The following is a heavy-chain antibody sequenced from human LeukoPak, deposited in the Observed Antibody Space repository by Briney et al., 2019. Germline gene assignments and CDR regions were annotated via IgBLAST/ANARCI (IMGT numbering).Heavy chain of an antibody. D-gene: IGHD2-15*01. Sequence: GASVKVSRTASGGTFSSYAISWVRQAPGQGLEWMGGIIPIFGTANYAQKFQGRVTITTDESTSTAYMELSSLRSEDTAVYYCARVAATLSLDYYYYMDVWGKGTTVTVSS. CDR1: GGTFSSYA. CDR3: ARVAATLSLDYYYYMDV. CDR2: IIPIFGTA. V-gene: IGHV1-69*05. J-gene: IGHJ6*03.